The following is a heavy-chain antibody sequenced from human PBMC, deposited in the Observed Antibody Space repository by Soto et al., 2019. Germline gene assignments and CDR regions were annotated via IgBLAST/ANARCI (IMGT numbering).Heavy chain of an antibody. CDR2: IWYDGSNK. Sequence: PGGSLRLSCAASGFTFSSYGGHWVRQAPGKGLEWVAVIWYDGSNKYYADSVKGRFTISRDNSKNTLYLQMNSLRAEDTAVYYCARETFDSKNKYYFDYWGQGTLVTVSS. D-gene: IGHD3-22*01. CDR3: ARETFDSKNKYYFDY. CDR1: GFTFSSYG. J-gene: IGHJ4*02. V-gene: IGHV3-33*01.